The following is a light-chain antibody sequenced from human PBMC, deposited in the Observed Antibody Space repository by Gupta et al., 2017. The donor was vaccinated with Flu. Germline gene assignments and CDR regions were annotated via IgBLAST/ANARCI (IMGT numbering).Light chain of an antibody. Sequence: TVTISCSGGCSNVGNNDLFWSQHLPGTAPNLRIYFNNRRPSGVPERFSGSKSGTSASLANTWLQAEDGADYYWAAEDDSRNVWVFGGGTKLTVL. CDR1: CSNVGNND. J-gene: IGLJ3*02. V-gene: IGLV1-44*01. CDR2: FNN. CDR3: AAEDDSRNVWV.